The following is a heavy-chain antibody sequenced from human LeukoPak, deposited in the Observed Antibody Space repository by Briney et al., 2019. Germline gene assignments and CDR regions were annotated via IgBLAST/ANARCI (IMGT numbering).Heavy chain of an antibody. Sequence: GGSLRLSCAASGFTFDDYGMNWVRQAPGKGLEWVSYISSSSSTIYYADSVKGRFTISRDNAKNSLYLQMNSLRAEDTAVYYCARDVSSWYEATKHWGQGTLVTVSS. CDR1: GFTFDDYG. J-gene: IGHJ4*02. CDR2: ISSSSSTI. CDR3: ARDVSSWYEATKH. D-gene: IGHD6-13*01. V-gene: IGHV3-48*04.